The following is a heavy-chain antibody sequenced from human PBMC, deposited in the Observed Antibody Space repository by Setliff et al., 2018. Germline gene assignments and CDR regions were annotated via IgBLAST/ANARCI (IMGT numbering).Heavy chain of an antibody. Sequence: GGSLRLSCAASGFVFGTYGMHWVRQAPGKGLDWVASVRFDGSYKVYADSGKGRFTISRDNSENTLFLQMTSLRPEDTGVYYCVKVKKPLIRGSGFDYWGRGTLVTVSS. CDR2: VRFDGSYK. D-gene: IGHD3-10*01. J-gene: IGHJ4*02. V-gene: IGHV3-30*02. CDR3: VKVKKPLIRGSGFDY. CDR1: GFVFGTYG.